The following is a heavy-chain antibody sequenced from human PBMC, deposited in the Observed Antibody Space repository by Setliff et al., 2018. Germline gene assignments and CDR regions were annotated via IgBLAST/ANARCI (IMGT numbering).Heavy chain of an antibody. CDR2: IRPNGGGT. V-gene: IGHV1-2*02. D-gene: IGHD2-21*01. CDR3: ARGGGSYRAGNSRPTYWFDP. CDR1: GYPFIEHY. Sequence: VASVKVSCKTSGYPFIEHYVNWVRQAPGQGLEWMGWIRPNGGGTHYAQKFQGRVTMTRDTANSTVYMDLSSLTSDDTAIYYCARGGGSYRAGNSRPTYWFDPWGQGTPVTVSS. J-gene: IGHJ5*02.